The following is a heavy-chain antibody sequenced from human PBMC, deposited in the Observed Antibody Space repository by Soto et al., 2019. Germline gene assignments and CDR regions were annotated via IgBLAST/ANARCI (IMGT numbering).Heavy chain of an antibody. Sequence: SGGSLRLSCAASGFSVSSNYMSWVRQAPGKGLEWVSVIYSGGSTYYADSVKGRFTISGDNSKNTMYLQMNSLRAEDTAVYYCARDYKTCPYNSGCLPHAFDIWGQGTMVTVSS. D-gene: IGHD6-19*01. V-gene: IGHV3-66*02. CDR1: GFSVSSNY. CDR2: IYSGGST. CDR3: ARDYKTCPYNSGCLPHAFDI. J-gene: IGHJ3*02.